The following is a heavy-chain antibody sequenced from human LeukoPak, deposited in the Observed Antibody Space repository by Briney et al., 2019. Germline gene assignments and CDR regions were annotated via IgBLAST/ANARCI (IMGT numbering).Heavy chain of an antibody. D-gene: IGHD2-2*01. CDR1: GGSISSSSYY. Sequence: NPSETLSLTCTVSGGSISSSSYYWGWIRQPPGKGLEWIGSIYYSGSTYYNPSLKSRVTISVDTSKNQFSLKLSSVTAADTAVYYCARVGGYCSSTSCFGPWGQGTLVTVSS. CDR2: IYYSGST. CDR3: ARVGGYCSSTSCFGP. J-gene: IGHJ5*02. V-gene: IGHV4-39*07.